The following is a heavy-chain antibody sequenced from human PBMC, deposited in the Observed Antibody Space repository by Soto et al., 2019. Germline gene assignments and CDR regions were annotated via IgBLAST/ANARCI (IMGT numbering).Heavy chain of an antibody. CDR2: VFYTGTT. CDR1: GGSISNYY. J-gene: IGHJ4*02. V-gene: IGHV4-59*01. Sequence: QVQLQESGPGLLKPSETLSLTCTVSGGSISNYYWSWVRQSPGRGLEWIGYVFYTGTTHYNPSLKSRVTISLDTSKNQFSLMLSSVTAADTAVYYCATEGLRGGLAYWGQGTLVTVSS. CDR3: ATEGLRGGLAY.